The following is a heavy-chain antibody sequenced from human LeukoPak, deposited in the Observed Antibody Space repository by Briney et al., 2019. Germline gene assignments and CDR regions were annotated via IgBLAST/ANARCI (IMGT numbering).Heavy chain of an antibody. J-gene: IGHJ6*02. Sequence: GGSLRLSCAASGFTFSSYAMHWVRQAPGKGLEWVAVISYDGSNKYYADSVKGRFTISRDNSKDTLYLQMSSLRAEDTAVYYCVKAIPPQTLWGQGTTVTVSS. CDR2: ISYDGSNK. D-gene: IGHD2-21*01. CDR1: GFTFSSYA. V-gene: IGHV3-30*14. CDR3: VKAIPPQTL.